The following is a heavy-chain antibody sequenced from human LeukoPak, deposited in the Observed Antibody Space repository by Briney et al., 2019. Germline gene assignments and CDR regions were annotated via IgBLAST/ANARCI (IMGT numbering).Heavy chain of an antibody. CDR3: AGFSITIFGEVGPYYFDY. D-gene: IGHD3-3*01. CDR2: INHSGST. CDR1: GGSINSDAYR. J-gene: IGHJ4*02. Sequence: SETLSLTCSVSGGSINSDAYRWSWIRQPPGKGLEWIGEINHSGSTNYNPSLKSRVTISVDTSKNQFSLKLSSVTAADTAVYYCAGFSITIFGEVGPYYFDYWGQGSLVTVSS. V-gene: IGHV4-34*01.